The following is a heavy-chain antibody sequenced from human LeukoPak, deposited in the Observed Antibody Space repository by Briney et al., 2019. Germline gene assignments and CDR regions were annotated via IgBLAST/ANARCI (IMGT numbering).Heavy chain of an antibody. CDR3: ARNLPERSKLITMIRGVRSWFDP. V-gene: IGHV3-53*01. CDR2: ISSGGST. Sequence: GGSLRLSCAASGFTVSSNYMSWVRQAPGKGLEWVSVISSGGSTHYADSVKGRFTISRDNSKNPLYLQMNSLRVEDTAVYYCARNLPERSKLITMIRGVRSWFDPWGQGTLVTVSS. D-gene: IGHD3-10*01. CDR1: GFTVSSNY. J-gene: IGHJ5*02.